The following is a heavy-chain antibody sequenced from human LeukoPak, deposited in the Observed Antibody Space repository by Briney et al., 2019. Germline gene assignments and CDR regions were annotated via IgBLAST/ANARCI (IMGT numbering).Heavy chain of an antibody. CDR3: ARALMVRGVIGY. CDR1: GYTFTSYD. V-gene: IGHV1-8*03. CDR2: MNPNSGNT. D-gene: IGHD3-10*01. J-gene: IGHJ4*02. Sequence: ASVKVSCKASGYTFTSYDINWVRQATGQGLEWMGWMNPNSGNTGYAQKFQGRVTITRNTSISTAYMELSSLRSEDTAVYYCARALMVRGVIGYWGQGALVTVSS.